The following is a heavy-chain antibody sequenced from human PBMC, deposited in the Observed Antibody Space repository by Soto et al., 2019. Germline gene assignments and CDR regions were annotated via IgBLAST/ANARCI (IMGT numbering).Heavy chain of an antibody. Sequence: GGSLRLSCAASGFTFSSYGMHWVRQAPGKGLEWVAVISYDGSNKYYADSVKGRFTISRDNSKNTLYLQMNSLRAEDTAVYYCAKEEDGSGSLTHWGQGTLVTVSS. V-gene: IGHV3-30*18. CDR3: AKEEDGSGSLTH. CDR1: GFTFSSYG. D-gene: IGHD3-10*01. CDR2: ISYDGSNK. J-gene: IGHJ4*02.